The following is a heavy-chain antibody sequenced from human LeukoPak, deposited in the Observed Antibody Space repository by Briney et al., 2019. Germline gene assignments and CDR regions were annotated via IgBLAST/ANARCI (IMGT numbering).Heavy chain of an antibody. J-gene: IGHJ6*04. CDR1: GFTFDDYG. Sequence: GGSLRLSCAASGFTFDDYGMSWVRQAPGKGLEWVPGINWNGGSTGYADSVKGRFTISRDNAKNSLYLQMNSLRAEDTALYYCARMGRSLSRVLDVWGKGTTVTVSS. CDR3: ARMGRSLSRVLDV. CDR2: INWNGGST. D-gene: IGHD1-1*01. V-gene: IGHV3-20*04.